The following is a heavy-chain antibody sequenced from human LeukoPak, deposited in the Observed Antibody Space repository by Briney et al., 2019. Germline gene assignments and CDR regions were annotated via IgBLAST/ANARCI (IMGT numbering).Heavy chain of an antibody. CDR3: ASMYFSQYLQH. CDR2: ISGSGGST. D-gene: IGHD2-8*01. V-gene: IGHV3-23*01. J-gene: IGHJ1*01. CDR1: GFTFSSYA. Sequence: RGSLRLSCAASGFTFSSYAMSWVRQAPGKGLEWVSAISGSGGSTYYADSVKGRFTISRDNSKNTLYLQMNSLRAEDTAVYYCASMYFSQYLQHWGQGTLVTVSS.